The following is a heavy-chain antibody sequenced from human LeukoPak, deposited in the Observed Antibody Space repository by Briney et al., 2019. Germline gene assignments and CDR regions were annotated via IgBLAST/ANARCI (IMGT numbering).Heavy chain of an antibody. J-gene: IGHJ6*04. V-gene: IGHV1-69*01. D-gene: IGHD5-12*01. CDR2: IIPIFGTA. Sequence: ASVKVSCKASGVTFSTYAINWVRQAPGQGLEWMGGIIPIFGTANYAQKFQGRVTITADESTSTAYMELSSLRCEDTAMYYCARDNGGLGGYGHFHYYGMDVWGKGATVTVSS. CDR3: ARDNGGLGGYGHFHYYGMDV. CDR1: GVTFSTYA.